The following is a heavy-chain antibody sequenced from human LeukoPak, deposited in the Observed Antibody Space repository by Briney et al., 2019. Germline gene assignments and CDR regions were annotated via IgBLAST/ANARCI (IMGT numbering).Heavy chain of an antibody. Sequence: GGSLRLSCAASGFTFSSYAMSWVRQAPGKGLQWVSAISGSGGSTYYADSVKGRFTISRDNSKNTLYLQMNSLRAEDTAVYYCAKDLIVVVVAARSDAFDIWGQGTMVTVSS. J-gene: IGHJ3*02. D-gene: IGHD2-15*01. CDR2: ISGSGGST. CDR3: AKDLIVVVVAARSDAFDI. CDR1: GFTFSSYA. V-gene: IGHV3-23*01.